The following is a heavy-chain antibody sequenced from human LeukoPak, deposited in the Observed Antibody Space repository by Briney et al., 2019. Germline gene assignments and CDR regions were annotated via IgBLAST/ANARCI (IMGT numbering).Heavy chain of an antibody. V-gene: IGHV3-11*03. CDR1: GFTFSDYY. Sequence: GGSLRLSCAASGFTFSDYYMSWIRQAPGKGLEWVSYISSSNSYTNYADSVKGRFYADSVKGRFTISRDNAKNSLYLQMNSLRAEDTAVYYAASLTYYFDSSGYYPGYFQHWGQGTLVTVSS. CDR3: ASLTYYFDSSGYYPGYFQH. CDR2: ISSSNSYT. J-gene: IGHJ1*01. D-gene: IGHD3-22*01.